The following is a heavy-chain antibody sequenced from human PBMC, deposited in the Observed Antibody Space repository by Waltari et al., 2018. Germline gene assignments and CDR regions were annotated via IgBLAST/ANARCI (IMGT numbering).Heavy chain of an antibody. Sequence: QVQLQESGPGLVKPSGTLSLTCAVSGDSTRVNSWWSWVRQSPGKGLEWIGQIHRSGKTNYNPSLESRVTVSMDTSNNQLSLKVTSATAADTAIYYCARDRGRGLYLDSWGQGTLVTVSP. CDR3: ARDRGRGLYLDS. D-gene: IGHD2-15*01. V-gene: IGHV4-4*02. J-gene: IGHJ4*02. CDR1: GDSTRVNSW. CDR2: IHRSGKT.